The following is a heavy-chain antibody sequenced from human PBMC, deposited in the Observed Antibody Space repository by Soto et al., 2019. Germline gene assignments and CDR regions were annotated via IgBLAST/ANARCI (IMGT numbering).Heavy chain of an antibody. Sequence: GGSLRLSCAASGFTFSSYGMHWVRQAPGKGLEWVAVISYDGSNKYYADSVKGRFTISRDNSKNTLYLQMNSLRAEDTAVYYCAKDPTLPGDDLMEYYFDYWGQGTLVTVSS. V-gene: IGHV3-30*18. D-gene: IGHD2-8*01. J-gene: IGHJ4*02. CDR3: AKDPTLPGDDLMEYYFDY. CDR2: ISYDGSNK. CDR1: GFTFSSYG.